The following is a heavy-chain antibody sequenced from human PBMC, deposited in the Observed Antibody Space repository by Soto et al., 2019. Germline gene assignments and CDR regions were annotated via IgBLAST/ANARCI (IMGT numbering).Heavy chain of an antibody. D-gene: IGHD3-9*01. CDR3: ARHQYEIWPGFDY. Sequence: QLQLQESGPGLVKPSETLSLTCTVSGGSISRSSYYWGWIRQPPGKGLEWIGSIYYSGSTYYNPSLKSRVTISVDTSKNQFPLNLSSVTAADTAVYYCARHQYEIWPGFDYWGQGTLVAVSS. CDR2: IYYSGST. CDR1: GGSISRSSYY. V-gene: IGHV4-39*01. J-gene: IGHJ4*02.